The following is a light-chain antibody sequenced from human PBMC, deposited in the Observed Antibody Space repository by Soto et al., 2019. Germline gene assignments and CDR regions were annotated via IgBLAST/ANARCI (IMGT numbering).Light chain of an antibody. Sequence: DIQMTQSPSSVSASVGDRVTITCRASQGIYNRLAWYQQKPGKGPNLLIYAASSLQTGVPSRFSGSGSGTDFTLIISSLQPEDCATYYCQQANSSPWTFGQGTKVEIK. J-gene: IGKJ1*01. CDR3: QQANSSPWT. V-gene: IGKV1D-12*01. CDR2: AAS. CDR1: QGIYNR.